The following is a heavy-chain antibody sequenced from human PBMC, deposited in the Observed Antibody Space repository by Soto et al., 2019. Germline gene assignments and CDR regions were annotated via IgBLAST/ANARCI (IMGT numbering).Heavy chain of an antibody. CDR2: INHSGST. V-gene: IGHV4-34*01. J-gene: IGHJ4*02. D-gene: IGHD3-10*01. CDR3: ARGFSPNYDGSGSYSETY. Sequence: QVQLQQWGAGLLKPSETLSLTCAVYGGSFSGYYWSWIRQPPGKGLEWIGEINHSGSTNYNPSLKSRVSISVDTSKNQFSLKLSSVTAADTAVYYCARGFSPNYDGSGSYSETYWGQGTLVTVSS. CDR1: GGSFSGYY.